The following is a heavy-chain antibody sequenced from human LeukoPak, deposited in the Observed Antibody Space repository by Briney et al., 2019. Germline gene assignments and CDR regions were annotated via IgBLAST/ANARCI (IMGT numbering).Heavy chain of an antibody. CDR3: AIPPLSGTGSSRPLAGVDA. CDR1: GFTFSDYY. Sequence: SGGSLRLSCAASGFTFSDYYMSWIRQVPGKGLEWVAFILYDETSKGYAESVKGRFTISRDNSKNTLYLQMSSLRAEDTAVYYCAIPPLSGTGSSRPLAGVDAWGQGTTVTVSS. CDR2: ILYDETSK. J-gene: IGHJ6*02. V-gene: IGHV3-30*02. D-gene: IGHD3-10*01.